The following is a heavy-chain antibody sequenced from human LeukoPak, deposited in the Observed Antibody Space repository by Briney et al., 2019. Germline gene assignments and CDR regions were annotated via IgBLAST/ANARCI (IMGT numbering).Heavy chain of an antibody. CDR1: GGSISSYY. V-gene: IGHV4-59*01. J-gene: IGHJ6*03. D-gene: IGHD1-1*01. CDR2: IYYSGST. CDR3: AGGGGYNWNDAGPWYYYYLDV. Sequence: SETLSLTCTVSGGSISSYYWSWIRQPPGKGLEWIGYIYYSGSTNYNPSLKSRVTISVDTSKNQFSLKLSSVTAADTAVYYCAGGGGYNWNDAGPWYYYYLDVWGKGTPVTVSS.